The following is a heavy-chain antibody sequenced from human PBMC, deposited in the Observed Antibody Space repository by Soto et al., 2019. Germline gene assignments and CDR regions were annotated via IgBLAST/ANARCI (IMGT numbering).Heavy chain of an antibody. CDR1: GSSISPYY. J-gene: IGHJ4*02. D-gene: IGHD4-17*01. CDR3: VRVGGYYGDYPNFDY. V-gene: IGHV4-59*01. Sequence: SETLSLTCTVSGSSISPYYWSWLRQPPGKGLEWIGYIYYSGSTKYSPSLKSRVTISVDTSKNQFSLRLSSVTAADTAVYYCVRVGGYYGDYPNFDYWGQGTLVTVSS. CDR2: IYYSGST.